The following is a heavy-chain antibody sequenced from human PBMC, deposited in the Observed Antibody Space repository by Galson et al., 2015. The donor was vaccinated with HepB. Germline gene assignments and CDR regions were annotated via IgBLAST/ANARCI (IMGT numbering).Heavy chain of an antibody. V-gene: IGHV1-46*01. J-gene: IGHJ5*02. D-gene: IGHD2-15*01. CDR3: VRDGSGGSFLGWFDP. CDR2: INPSGGST. CDR1: GYTFTSYY. Sequence: SVKVSCKASGYTFTSYYMHWVRQAPGQGLEWMGIINPSGGSTSYAQKFQGRVTMTRDTSTSTVYMELSSLRSEDTAVYYCVRDGSGGSFLGWFDPWGQGTLVTVSS.